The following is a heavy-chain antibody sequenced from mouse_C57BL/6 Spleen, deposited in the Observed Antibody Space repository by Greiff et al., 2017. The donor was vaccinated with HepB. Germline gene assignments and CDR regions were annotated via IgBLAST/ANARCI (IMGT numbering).Heavy chain of an antibody. CDR2: IYPGSGST. Sequence: VQLQQPGAELVKPGASVKMSCKASGYTFTSYWITWVKQRPGQGLEWIGDIYPGSGSTNYNEKFKSKATLTVDTSSSSAYMQLSSLTSEDSAVYYCARDYYGSTGGYWGQGTTLTVSS. D-gene: IGHD1-1*01. CDR3: ARDYYGSTGGY. J-gene: IGHJ2*01. V-gene: IGHV1-55*01. CDR1: GYTFTSYW.